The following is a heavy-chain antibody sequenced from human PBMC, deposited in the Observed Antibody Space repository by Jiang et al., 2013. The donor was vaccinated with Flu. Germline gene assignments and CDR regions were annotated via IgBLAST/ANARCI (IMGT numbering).Heavy chain of an antibody. Sequence: SGAEVKKPGASVKVSCKTSGYTFNSYYIHWMRQAPGQGLEWMGIIRLSSGRTEYPQKFQGRVTMTSDTSTSTVYMELSGLTSEDTAMYYCARESPEVYYFDYWGQGPLVTVSS. J-gene: IGHJ4*02. V-gene: IGHV1-46*02. CDR3: ARESPEVYYFDY. CDR2: IRLSSGRT. CDR1: GYTFNSYY.